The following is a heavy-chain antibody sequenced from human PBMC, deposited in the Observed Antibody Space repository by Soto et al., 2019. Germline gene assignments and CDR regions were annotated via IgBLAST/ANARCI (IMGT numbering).Heavy chain of an antibody. V-gene: IGHV1-18*01. CDR3: ARTTVTASYYYMDV. D-gene: IGHD4-17*01. J-gene: IGHJ6*03. CDR2: ISTYNGNT. Sequence: QVQLVQSGAEVKQPGASVKVSCKASGYTFTNYGFTWVRQAPGQGLKWLGWISTYNGNTKYAQKVQGRLTMTTDTSTSTANMELTSLRSDDTALYYCARTTVTASYYYMDVWGKRSTVTVSS. CDR1: GYTFTNYG.